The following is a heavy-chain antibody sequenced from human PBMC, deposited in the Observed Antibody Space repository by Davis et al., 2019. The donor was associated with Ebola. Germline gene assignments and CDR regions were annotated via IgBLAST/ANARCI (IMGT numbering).Heavy chain of an antibody. CDR2: ISYDENNK. J-gene: IGHJ5*02. CDR1: GFTFSNYA. Sequence: GESLKISCAASGFTFSNYAMHWVRQAPGRGPEWVALISYDENNKYYADSVKGRFTISRDNSKNTLYLQMNSLKAEDTALYYCARDLLTSLYGSGTPFDPWGQGTLVTVSS. CDR3: ARDLLTSLYGSGTPFDP. V-gene: IGHV3-30-3*01. D-gene: IGHD3-10*01.